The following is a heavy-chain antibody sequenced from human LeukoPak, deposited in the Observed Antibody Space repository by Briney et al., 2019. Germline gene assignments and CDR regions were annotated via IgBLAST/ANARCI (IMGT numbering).Heavy chain of an antibody. J-gene: IGHJ3*02. CDR2: INHSGST. D-gene: IGHD6-19*01. V-gene: IGHV4-34*01. Sequence: SETLSLTCAVYGGSFSGYYWSWIRQPPGKGLEWIGEINHSGSTNYNPSLKSRVTISVDTSKNQFSLKLSSVTAADTAVYYCARGPDGYSGGWPSHAFDIWGQGTMVTVSS. CDR3: ARGPDGYSGGWPSHAFDI. CDR1: GGSFSGYY.